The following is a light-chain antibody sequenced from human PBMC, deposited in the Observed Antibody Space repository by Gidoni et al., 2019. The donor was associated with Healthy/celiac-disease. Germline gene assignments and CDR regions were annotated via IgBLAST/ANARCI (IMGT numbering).Light chain of an antibody. J-gene: IGLJ3*02. CDR1: SGSVSTSYY. CDR2: STN. Sequence: QTVVTQEPSFSVSPGWTVTLTCGLSSGSVSTSYYPSWYPQTPGQAPRTLIYSTNTRSSGVPDRFSGSILGNKAALTITGAQADDESDYYCVLYMGSGIWVFGGGTKLTVL. CDR3: VLYMGSGIWV. V-gene: IGLV8-61*01.